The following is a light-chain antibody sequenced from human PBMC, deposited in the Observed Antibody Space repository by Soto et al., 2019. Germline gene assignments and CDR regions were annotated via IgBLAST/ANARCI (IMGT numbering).Light chain of an antibody. V-gene: IGKV1-33*01. CDR2: DAS. Sequence: DIQMTQSPSSLSTSVGDRVTITCQASRDITNSLSWYQHKPGKAPKILMYDASSLQTGVPSRFSGSGSGTHFSLTISSPEPEDIATYYCQQYGNFPYTFGQGTKLEFK. CDR1: RDITNS. CDR3: QQYGNFPYT. J-gene: IGKJ2*01.